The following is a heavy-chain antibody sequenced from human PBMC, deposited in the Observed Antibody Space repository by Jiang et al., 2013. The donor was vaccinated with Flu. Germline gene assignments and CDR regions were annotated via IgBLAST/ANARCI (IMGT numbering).Heavy chain of an antibody. D-gene: IGHD6-6*01. CDR3: AKDIGDSRSSRNDAFDI. CDR2: LWFDGSTK. CDR1: GFTFSSCG. V-gene: IGHV3-33*06. Sequence: VQLLESGGGVVQPGRSLRLSCAVSGFTFSSCGIHWVRQAPGKGLEWVAVLWFDGSTKYYADSVKGRSTISRDDSKNTLYLQMNSLRDEDTAVYYCAKDIGDSRSSRNDAFDIWGQGTMVTVSS. J-gene: IGHJ3*02.